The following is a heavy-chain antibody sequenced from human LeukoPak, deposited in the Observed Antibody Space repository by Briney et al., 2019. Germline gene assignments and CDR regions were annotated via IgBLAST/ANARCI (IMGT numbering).Heavy chain of an antibody. J-gene: IGHJ5*01. CDR3: AREGTAGTNLNWFDS. V-gene: IGHV4-59*01. CDR2: IHYSGNT. D-gene: IGHD1-1*01. CDR1: GGSISTYY. Sequence: SETLSLTCSVSGGSISTYYWSWIRQPPGKGLEWIGYIHYSGNTNYNPSLKSRVTISVDTSKNQFSLKVSSVTAADTAVYYCAREGTAGTNLNWFDSWGQGTPVTVSS.